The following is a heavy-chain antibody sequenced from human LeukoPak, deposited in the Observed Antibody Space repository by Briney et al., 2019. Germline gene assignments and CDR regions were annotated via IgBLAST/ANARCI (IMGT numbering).Heavy chain of an antibody. V-gene: IGHV4-34*01. CDR1: GGSFSGYY. J-gene: IGHJ3*02. CDR3: AREGPITIFGVVSWGAFDI. D-gene: IGHD3-3*01. CDR2: INHSGST. Sequence: PSETLSLTCAVSGGSFSGYYWSWIRQPPGKGLDWIGQINHSGSTNYNPSLKSRVTISVDTSKNQFSLKLSSVTAADTAVYYCAREGPITIFGVVSWGAFDIWGQGTMVTVSS.